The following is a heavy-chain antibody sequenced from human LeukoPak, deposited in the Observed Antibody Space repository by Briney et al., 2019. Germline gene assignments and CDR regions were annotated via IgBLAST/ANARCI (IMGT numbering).Heavy chain of an antibody. D-gene: IGHD5-12*01. Sequence: GGSLRLSCAASGFTFSSYSMNWVRQAPGKGLEWVSFISSSSSYIYYADSVKGRFTISRDNAKNSLYLQMNSLRAEDTAVYYCARDTYSGYDSIENLFDYWGQGTLVTVSS. CDR1: GFTFSSYS. CDR3: ARDTYSGYDSIENLFDY. J-gene: IGHJ4*02. CDR2: ISSSSSYI. V-gene: IGHV3-21*01.